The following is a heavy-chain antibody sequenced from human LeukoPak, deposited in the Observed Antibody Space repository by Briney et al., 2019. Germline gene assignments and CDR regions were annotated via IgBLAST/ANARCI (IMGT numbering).Heavy chain of an antibody. D-gene: IGHD4-17*01. Sequence: SETLSLTCTVSGGSISSYYWSWIRQPAGKGLEWIGRIYTSGSTNYNPSLKSRVTMSVDTSKNQFSLKLSSVTAADTAIYFCARWKYVDYERTFDYWGQGTLVTVSS. CDR3: ARWKYVDYERTFDY. J-gene: IGHJ4*02. CDR2: IYTSGST. CDR1: GGSISSYY. V-gene: IGHV4-4*07.